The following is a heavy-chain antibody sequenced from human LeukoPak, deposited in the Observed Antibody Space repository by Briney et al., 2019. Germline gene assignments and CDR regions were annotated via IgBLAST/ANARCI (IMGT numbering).Heavy chain of an antibody. D-gene: IGHD4-17*01. J-gene: IGHJ4*02. V-gene: IGHV3-13*01. CDR1: GFAFSTFD. Sequence: GGSLRLSCAASGFAFSTFDMHWVRQVTGKGLEWVSFIGTGGDRYYSGSVKGRFTISRENAKNSLYLEMNRLRAGDTVVYYCARGKDGDHFDFWGQGTLVTVSS. CDR3: ARGKDGDHFDF. CDR2: IGTGGDR.